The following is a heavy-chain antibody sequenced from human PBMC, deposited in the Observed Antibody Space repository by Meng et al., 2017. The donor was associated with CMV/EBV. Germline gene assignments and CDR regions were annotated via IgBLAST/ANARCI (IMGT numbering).Heavy chain of an antibody. CDR2: SYYSGST. V-gene: IGHV4-59*01. CDR1: GAISSYD. CDR3: ARASYYDSSGYLHHPIGH. J-gene: IGHJ4*02. D-gene: IGHD3-22*01. Sequence: GAISSYDWSWIRQPPGKGLEWIGYSYYSGSTNYNHALKSRVTISGDTSKNQFSLKLSSVTAADTAVYYCARASYYDSSGYLHHPIGHWGQGTLVTVSS.